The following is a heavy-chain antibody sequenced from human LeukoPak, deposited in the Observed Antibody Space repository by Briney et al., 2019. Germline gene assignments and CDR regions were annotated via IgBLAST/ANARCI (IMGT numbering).Heavy chain of an antibody. D-gene: IGHD7-27*01. J-gene: IGHJ4*02. CDR3: ARDPDRTGVDY. CDR1: GFTVSTNY. CDR2: IYSGGST. V-gene: IGHV3-66*01. Sequence: GGSLRLSCAASGFTVSTNYMSWVRQAPGKGLEWVSVIYSGGSTYYADSVKGRFTISRDNSKNTLYLQMNSLRAEDTAVYYCARDPDRTGVDYGGQGPLVTVSS.